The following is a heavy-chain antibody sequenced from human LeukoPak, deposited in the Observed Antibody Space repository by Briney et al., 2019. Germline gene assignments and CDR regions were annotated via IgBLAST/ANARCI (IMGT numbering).Heavy chain of an antibody. D-gene: IGHD3-16*01. CDR3: TTGGDGNVDY. J-gene: IGHJ4*02. Sequence: GGSLRLSCAASGFTFSNAWMTWVRQAPGKGLEWVGRIKSNTDGGTTGYGAPVKGRFTISRDDSKNTLYLQMNSLKTEDTAVYYCTTGGDGNVDYWGQGTLVTVSS. CDR1: GFTFSNAW. V-gene: IGHV3-15*01. CDR2: IKSNTDGGTT.